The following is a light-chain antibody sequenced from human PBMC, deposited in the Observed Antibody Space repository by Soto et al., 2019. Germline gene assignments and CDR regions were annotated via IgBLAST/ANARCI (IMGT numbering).Light chain of an antibody. J-gene: IGLJ2*01. CDR1: SSDVGSYNL. CDR3: CSYAGSSSV. V-gene: IGLV2-23*02. CDR2: EVS. Sequence: QSALTQPASVSGSPGQSITISCTGTSSDVGSYNLVSWYQQHPGKAPKLMIYEVSKRPSGVSNCFSGSKSGNTASLTISGLQAEDEADYYCCSYAGSSSVFGGGTKLTVL.